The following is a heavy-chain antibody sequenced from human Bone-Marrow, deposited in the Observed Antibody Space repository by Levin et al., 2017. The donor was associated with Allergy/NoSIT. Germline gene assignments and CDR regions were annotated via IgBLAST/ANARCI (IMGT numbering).Heavy chain of an antibody. CDR3: ARTHPLAGTTHFSYQDGMDV. Sequence: GGSLRLSCEASGFDFHIYIMNWVRQAPGKGLEWLSSITTVSNYKYYVDSVRGRFVISRDNGRNSLYLKMNSLRAEDTAVYYCARTHPLAGTTHFSYQDGMDVWGQGTTVTVSS. D-gene: IGHD1/OR15-1a*01. CDR2: ITTVSNYK. J-gene: IGHJ6*02. V-gene: IGHV3-21*01. CDR1: GFDFHIYI.